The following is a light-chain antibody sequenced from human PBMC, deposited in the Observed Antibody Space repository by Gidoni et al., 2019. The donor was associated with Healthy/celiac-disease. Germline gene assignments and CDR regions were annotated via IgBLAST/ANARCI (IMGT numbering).Light chain of an antibody. CDR1: SLRSYY. J-gene: IGLJ2*01. V-gene: IGLV3-19*01. Sequence: SSELTQDPAVSLSLSKTVRITFQGDSLRSYYASWYQQKPGQAPVLVIYGKNNRPLGIPDRFSGSSSGKTAALTITGAQAEDEADYYCNSRDSSGNHLAVFGGGTKLTVL. CDR2: GKN. CDR3: NSRDSSGNHLAV.